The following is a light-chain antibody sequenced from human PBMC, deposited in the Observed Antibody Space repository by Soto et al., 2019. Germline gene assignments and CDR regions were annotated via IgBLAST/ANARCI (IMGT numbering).Light chain of an antibody. CDR3: RQFGRSPPSWT. J-gene: IGKJ1*01. V-gene: IGKV3-20*01. CDR1: QSVSSNY. Sequence: ETVLTQSPGTLSLSPGERATLSCRASQSVSSNYLAWYQQKPGQAPRLLIYGASTRATGIPDRFSGSGSGTDFILIISRREPEDFAVYYCRQFGRSPPSWTFGQGTKVEIK. CDR2: GAS.